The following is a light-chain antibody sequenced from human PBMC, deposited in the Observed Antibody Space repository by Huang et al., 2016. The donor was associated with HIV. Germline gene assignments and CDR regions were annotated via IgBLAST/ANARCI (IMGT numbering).Light chain of an antibody. Sequence: DIVMTQSPLSLSVTPGEPASISCRSSQSLLNSNGYNYLDWYLQRPGQSPQLLIYLASNRASGVPDRFSGSGSGTDLTLKISRVEAEDVGIYYCMQARQTPPWTFGQGTKVEI. CDR2: LAS. CDR3: MQARQTPPWT. CDR1: QSLLNSNGYNY. J-gene: IGKJ1*01. V-gene: IGKV2-28*01.